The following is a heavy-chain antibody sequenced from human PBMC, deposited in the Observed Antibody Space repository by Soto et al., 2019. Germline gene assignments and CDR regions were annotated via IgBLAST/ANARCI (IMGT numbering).Heavy chain of an antibody. D-gene: IGHD3-9*01. J-gene: IGHJ4*02. CDR1: GFTFSSYE. CDR3: ARAPFLTGYLDY. V-gene: IGHV3-48*03. Sequence: EVQLVESGGGLVQPGGSLRLSCAASGFTFSSYEMNWVRQAPGKGLEWVSYISSSGGSIYYADSVKGRFTISRDNXXNSLYLQMNSLRAEDTAVYYCARAPFLTGYLDYWGQGTLVTVSS. CDR2: ISSSGGSI.